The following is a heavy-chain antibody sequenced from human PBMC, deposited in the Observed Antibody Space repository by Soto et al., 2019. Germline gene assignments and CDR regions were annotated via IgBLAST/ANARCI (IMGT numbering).Heavy chain of an antibody. CDR2: INSDGSVS. CDR3: ARGDGVGGTCYSLAGSFYYYVDV. Sequence: EVQLVESGGGLVQPGGSLRLSCAASGFTFSNYWMYWVRQAPGKGLEWVSRINSDGSVSSHADSVKGRLTISRDNVKNTLYMHMDSLRGEDTAVYYCARGDGVGGTCYSLAGSFYYYVDVWGKGTTVTVFS. CDR1: GFTFSNYW. D-gene: IGHD2-15*01. J-gene: IGHJ6*03. V-gene: IGHV3-74*02.